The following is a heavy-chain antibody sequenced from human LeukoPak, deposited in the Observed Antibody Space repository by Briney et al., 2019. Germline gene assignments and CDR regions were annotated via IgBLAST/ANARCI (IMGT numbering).Heavy chain of an antibody. CDR2: ISSGGSPI. Sequence: GGSLRLSCAASGFTFSSYEMIWVRQAPGKGLEWVSYISSGGSPIYYADSVKGRFTISRDNAKNSLYLQMNRQRAEDTAIYYCVLRGAVAAADFWGQGTLVTVSS. CDR3: VLRGAVAAADF. V-gene: IGHV3-48*03. CDR1: GFTFSSYE. D-gene: IGHD6-19*01. J-gene: IGHJ4*02.